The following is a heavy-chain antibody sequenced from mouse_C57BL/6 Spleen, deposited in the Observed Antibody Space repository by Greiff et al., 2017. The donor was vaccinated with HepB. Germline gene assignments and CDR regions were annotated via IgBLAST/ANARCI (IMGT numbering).Heavy chain of an antibody. CDR2: ISGGGGNT. J-gene: IGHJ1*03. Sequence: EVKLMESGGGLVKPGGSLKLSCAASGFTFSSYTMSWVRQTPEKRLEWVATISGGGGNTYYPDSVKGRFTISRDNAKNTLYLQMSSLRSEDTALYYCATYYYGSNWYFDVWGTGTTVTVSS. CDR3: ATYYYGSNWYFDV. D-gene: IGHD1-1*01. CDR1: GFTFSSYT. V-gene: IGHV5-9*01.